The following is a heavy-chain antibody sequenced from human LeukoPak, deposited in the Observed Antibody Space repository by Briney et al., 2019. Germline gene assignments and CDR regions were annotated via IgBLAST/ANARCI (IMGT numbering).Heavy chain of an antibody. V-gene: IGHV4-61*02. CDR2: IYTSGST. Sequence: SETLSLTCTVSGGSISSGSYYWSWIRQPAGKGLEWIGRIYTSGSTNYNPSLKSRVTISVDTSKNQFSLKLSSVTAADTAVYYCARDPRWDDFWSGYYKQGIWFDPWGQGTLVTVSS. CDR1: GGSISSGSYY. D-gene: IGHD3-3*01. J-gene: IGHJ5*02. CDR3: ARDPRWDDFWSGYYKQGIWFDP.